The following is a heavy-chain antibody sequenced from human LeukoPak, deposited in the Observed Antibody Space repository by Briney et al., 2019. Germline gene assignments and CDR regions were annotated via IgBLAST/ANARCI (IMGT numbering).Heavy chain of an antibody. CDR2: ISAYNGNT. Sequence: GASVKVSCRASGYTFTSYGISWVRQAPGQGLEWMGWISAYNGNTNYAQKLQGRVTMTTDTSTSTAYMELRSLRSEDTAVYYCARSPNRYCSSTSCYVSHAFDIWGQGTMVTVSS. CDR3: ARSPNRYCSSTSCYVSHAFDI. V-gene: IGHV1-18*01. J-gene: IGHJ3*02. CDR1: GYTFTSYG. D-gene: IGHD2-2*01.